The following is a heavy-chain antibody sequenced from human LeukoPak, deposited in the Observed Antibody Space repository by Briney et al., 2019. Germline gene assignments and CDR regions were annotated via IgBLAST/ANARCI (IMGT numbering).Heavy chain of an antibody. CDR3: ARGRRRYSSSWYYFDY. V-gene: IGHV4-39*01. CDR2: IYYSGST. CDR1: GGSISSSSYY. Sequence: SETLSLTCTVSGGSISSSSYYWGWIRQPPGKGLEWIGSIYYSGSTYYNPSLKSRVTISVDTSKNQFSLKLSSVTAADTAVYYCARGRRRYSSSWYYFDYWGQGTLVTVSS. D-gene: IGHD6-13*01. J-gene: IGHJ4*02.